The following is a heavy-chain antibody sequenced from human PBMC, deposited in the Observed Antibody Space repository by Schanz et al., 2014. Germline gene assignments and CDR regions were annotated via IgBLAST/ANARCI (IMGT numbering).Heavy chain of an antibody. V-gene: IGHV1-69*02. J-gene: IGHJ5*02. CDR2: IIPIHGIV. CDR1: GGTFSSYT. D-gene: IGHD4-17*01. CDR3: ATLDYADSVS. Sequence: QVQLVQSGAEVKKPGSSVKVSCKASGGTFSSYTISWVRQAPGQGLEWMGRIIPIHGIVNYAQRFQDRVRITADKSTSTAYMELNSLNSDDTAVYYCATLDYADSVSWGQGTLVTVSS.